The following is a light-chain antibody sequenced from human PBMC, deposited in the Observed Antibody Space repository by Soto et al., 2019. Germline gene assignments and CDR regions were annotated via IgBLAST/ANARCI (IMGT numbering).Light chain of an antibody. CDR2: RAS. J-gene: IGKJ3*01. CDR1: QSVTNY. Sequence: DIPMTQSPSTLSASVGDRVAITCRASQSVTNYLAWYHQKSGKAPKLLIYRASILQGGVPSRFSGSGSGTEFTRAISSLQPDDCATYDCHHYRLYPFLFGPGPQVDLK. CDR3: HHYRLYPFL. V-gene: IGKV1-5*03.